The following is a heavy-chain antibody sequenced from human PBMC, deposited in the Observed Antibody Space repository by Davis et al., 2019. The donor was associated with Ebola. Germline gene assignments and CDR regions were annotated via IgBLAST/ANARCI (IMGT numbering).Heavy chain of an antibody. Sequence: SETLSLTCTVSGGSISSYYWSWIRQPPGKGLEWIGYIYYSGSTNYNPSLKSRVTISVDTSKNQFSLKLSSVTAADTAVYYCARDHKFMITFGGVIGIEYWGQGTLVTVSS. CDR2: IYYSGST. CDR1: GGSISSYY. J-gene: IGHJ4*02. CDR3: ARDHKFMITFGGVIGIEY. D-gene: IGHD3-16*02. V-gene: IGHV4-59*01.